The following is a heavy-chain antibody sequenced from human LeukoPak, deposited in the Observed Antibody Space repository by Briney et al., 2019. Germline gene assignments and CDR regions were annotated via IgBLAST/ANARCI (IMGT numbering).Heavy chain of an antibody. Sequence: GASVKVSCKASAYTFTSYDINWVRQATGQGLEWMGWMNPNSGNTGYAQKFQGRVTMTRNTSISTAYMELSSLRSEDTAVYYCARGSVSRRFLEWVYYFDYWGQGTLVTVSS. CDR3: ARGSVSRRFLEWVYYFDY. D-gene: IGHD3-3*01. J-gene: IGHJ4*02. CDR2: MNPNSGNT. CDR1: AYTFTSYD. V-gene: IGHV1-8*01.